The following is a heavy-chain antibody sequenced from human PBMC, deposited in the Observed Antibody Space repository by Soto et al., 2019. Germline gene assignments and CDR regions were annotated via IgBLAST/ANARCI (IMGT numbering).Heavy chain of an antibody. J-gene: IGHJ4*02. Sequence: EVQLLESGGGLVQPGGSLRLACVGSGFTFSNYAMSWIRQAPGKGLEWVSAFSDSGNTYYADSVKGRFTISRDNSKDTLYLQMNGLRAEDTALYHCVKETVFKGVAEHWGQGTLVTVSS. V-gene: IGHV3-23*01. D-gene: IGHD6-19*01. CDR2: FSDSGNT. CDR3: VKETVFKGVAEH. CDR1: GFTFSNYA.